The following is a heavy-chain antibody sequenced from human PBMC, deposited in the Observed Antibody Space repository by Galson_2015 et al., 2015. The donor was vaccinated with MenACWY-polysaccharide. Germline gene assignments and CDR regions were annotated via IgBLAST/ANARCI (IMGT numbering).Heavy chain of an antibody. CDR1: GITFSHYA. V-gene: IGHV3-66*02. CDR3: ARGVTVTRGIPLDR. D-gene: IGHD4-17*01. J-gene: IGHJ4*02. Sequence: SLRLSCAASGITFSHYAMTWVRQAPGKGLEWVSIMYAGGATYDAESVKGRFTISRDSSRNTVTLQMESLRPEDTAVYYCARGVTVTRGIPLDRWGQGTRVTVSS. CDR2: MYAGGAT.